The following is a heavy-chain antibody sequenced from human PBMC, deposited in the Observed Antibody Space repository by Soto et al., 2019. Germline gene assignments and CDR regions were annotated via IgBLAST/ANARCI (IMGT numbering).Heavy chain of an antibody. D-gene: IGHD1-1*01. CDR1: GLTVGSNY. V-gene: IGHV3-66*01. CDR2: IYNTGGT. J-gene: IGHJ4*02. CDR3: RRGPVHLGGDDGPRRAY. Sequence: EVQLVESGGGLVQPGGSLRLSCAASGLTVGSNYMSWVRQAPGKGLEWVSLIYNTGGTYYADSVKGRFVISRDNSKNALHLLMNSLRFEDTAVSYCRRGPVHLGGDDGPRRAYWGEGTLVSVSS.